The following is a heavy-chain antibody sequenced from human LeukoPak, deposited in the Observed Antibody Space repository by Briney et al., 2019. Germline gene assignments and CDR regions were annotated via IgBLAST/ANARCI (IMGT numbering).Heavy chain of an antibody. CDR2: IYSGGST. D-gene: IGHD6-13*01. V-gene: IGHV3-66*01. Sequence: GGSLRLSCAASGFTVSSNYMSWVRQAPGKGLELVSVIYSGGSTYYADSVKGRFTISRDNSKNTLYLQMNSLRAEDTAVYYCARVTHSSSWGGFDYWGQGTLVTVSS. CDR1: GFTVSSNY. CDR3: ARVTHSSSWGGFDY. J-gene: IGHJ4*02.